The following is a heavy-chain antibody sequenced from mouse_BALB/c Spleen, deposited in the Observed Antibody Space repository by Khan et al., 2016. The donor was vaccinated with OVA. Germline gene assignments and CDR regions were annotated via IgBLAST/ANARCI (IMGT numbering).Heavy chain of an antibody. D-gene: IGHD1-1*01. V-gene: IGHV1-7*01. CDR1: GYTFINYW. J-gene: IGHJ2*01. CDR3: ARRGLRWDFDY. Sequence: QVQLQQSGAELAKPGASVKMSCKASGYTFINYWILWIKQRPGQGLEWIGYINPSTGYTEYNQNFKDKATLTADKSSSTAYMQLSSLQSEDSTVYYCARRGLRWDFDYWGQGTTLTVSS. CDR2: INPSTGYT.